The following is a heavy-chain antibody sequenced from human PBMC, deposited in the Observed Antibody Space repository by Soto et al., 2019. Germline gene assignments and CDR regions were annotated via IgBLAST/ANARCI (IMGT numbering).Heavy chain of an antibody. CDR1: GFTFSDYY. V-gene: IGHV3-11*01. J-gene: IGHJ5*02. CDR3: AKMSSENYYDPVFS. CDR2: ISSSGNTI. Sequence: ESGGGVVQTSGSLRIACAASGFTFSDYYMSWVRQAPGKGLEWVSYISSSGNTIYYADSVKGRFTISRDNAKNSVYLQMNSLRAEDTALYFCAKMSSENYYDPVFSWGQGTLVTVSS. D-gene: IGHD3-22*01.